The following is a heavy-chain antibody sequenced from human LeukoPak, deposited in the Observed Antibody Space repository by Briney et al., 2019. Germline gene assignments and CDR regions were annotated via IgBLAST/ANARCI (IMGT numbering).Heavy chain of an antibody. CDR2: ISAYNGNT. CDR3: ARLTGPRGVHCTNGVCYSHGGGHGNWFDP. CDR1: GYTFTSYG. V-gene: IGHV1-18*01. D-gene: IGHD2-8*01. Sequence: ASVKVSCKASGYTFTSYGISWVRQAPGQGLEWMGWISAYNGNTNYAQKLQGRVTMTTDTSTSTAYMELRSLRSDDTAVYYCARLTGPRGVHCTNGVCYSHGGGHGNWFDPWGQGTLVTVSS. J-gene: IGHJ5*02.